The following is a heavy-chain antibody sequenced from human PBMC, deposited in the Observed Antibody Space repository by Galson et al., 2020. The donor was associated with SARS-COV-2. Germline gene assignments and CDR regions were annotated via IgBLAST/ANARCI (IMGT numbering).Heavy chain of an antibody. V-gene: IGHV3-23*01. CDR3: AKPAHYDILTGYYWSYMDV. D-gene: IGHD3-9*01. CDR2: ISGSGGST. J-gene: IGHJ6*03. Sequence: GGSLRLSCAASGFTFSSYAMSWVRQAPGKGLEWVSAISGSGGSTYYADSVKGRFTISRDNSKNTLYLQMNSLRAEDTAVYYCAKPAHYDILTGYYWSYMDVWGKGTTVTVS. CDR1: GFTFSSYA.